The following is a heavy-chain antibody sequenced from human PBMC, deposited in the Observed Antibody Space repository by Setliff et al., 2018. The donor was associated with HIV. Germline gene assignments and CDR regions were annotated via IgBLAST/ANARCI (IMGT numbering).Heavy chain of an antibody. CDR1: GGSFSGYY. J-gene: IGHJ4*02. D-gene: IGHD3-10*01. Sequence: SETLSLTCAVYGGSFSGYYWSWIRQPPGKGLEWIGEINHSGSTNYNPSLKSRVTILGDTSKNQFSLKLSSVTAADTAVYYCARRSGSDYFTRFDYWGQGTLVTVSS. CDR2: INHSGST. V-gene: IGHV4-34*01. CDR3: ARRSGSDYFTRFDY.